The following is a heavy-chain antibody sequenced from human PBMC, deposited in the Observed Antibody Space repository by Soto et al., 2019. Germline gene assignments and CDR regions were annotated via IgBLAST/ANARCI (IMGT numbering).Heavy chain of an antibody. V-gene: IGHV4-4*02. CDR2: IFHSGST. CDR3: AHRPIVGAAI. D-gene: IGHD1-26*01. CDR1: GGSISNSNW. J-gene: IGHJ4*02. Sequence: SETLSLTCAVFGGSISNSNWWTWVRQPPGKGLDWIGEIFHSGSTNYNSSLMGRVTISVDKANNQFSLKLSSVTAADTAVYYCAHRPIVGAAIWGQGTLVTVPQ.